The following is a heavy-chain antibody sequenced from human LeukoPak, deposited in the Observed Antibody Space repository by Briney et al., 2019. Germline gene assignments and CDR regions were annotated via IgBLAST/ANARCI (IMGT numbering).Heavy chain of an antibody. D-gene: IGHD4-17*01. CDR1: GFTFSSYA. Sequence: PGGSLRLSCAASGFTFSSYAMSWVRQAPGKGLEWVSVTSGSGGSTSYADSVKGRFTISRDNSKNTLYLQMNSLRAEDTAVYYCAKAISYMNTATRAFDYWGQGTLVTVSS. CDR2: TSGSGGST. V-gene: IGHV3-23*01. J-gene: IGHJ4*02. CDR3: AKAISYMNTATRAFDY.